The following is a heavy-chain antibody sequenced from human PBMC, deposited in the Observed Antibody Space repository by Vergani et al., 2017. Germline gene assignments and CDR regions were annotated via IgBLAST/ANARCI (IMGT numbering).Heavy chain of an antibody. CDR2: IKQDGSEK. D-gene: IGHD6-13*01. CDR1: GFTFSSYW. J-gene: IGHJ6*03. Sequence: EVQLVESGGGVVRPGGSLRLSCAASGFTFSSYWMSWVRQAPGKGLEWVANIKQDGSEKYYVDSVKGRFTISRDNAKNSLYLQMNSLRAEDTAVYYRARDQQQLAHYYYYYMDVWGKGTTVTVSS. V-gene: IGHV3-7*01. CDR3: ARDQQQLAHYYYYYMDV.